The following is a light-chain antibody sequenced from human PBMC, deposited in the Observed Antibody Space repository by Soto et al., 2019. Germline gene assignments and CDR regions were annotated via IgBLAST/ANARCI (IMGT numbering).Light chain of an antibody. CDR3: AAWDDSLNGVV. CDR1: SSNIGSNP. CDR2: INN. J-gene: IGLJ2*01. Sequence: QSVLTQPPSASGTPGQRVTISCSGSSSNIGSNPVNWYQQLPGTAPKLLIYINNQRPSGVPDRFSGSKSGTSASLAISGLQSEDEADYYCAAWDDSLNGVVFGGGTQLTVL. V-gene: IGLV1-44*01.